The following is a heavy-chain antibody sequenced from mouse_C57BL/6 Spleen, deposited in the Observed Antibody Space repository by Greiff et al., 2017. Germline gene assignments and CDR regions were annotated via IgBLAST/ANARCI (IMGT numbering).Heavy chain of an antibody. V-gene: IGHV5-17*01. D-gene: IGHD2-1*01. CDR1: GFTFSDYG. CDR3: ARPFYGNYGRYFDV. CDR2: ISSGSSTI. J-gene: IGHJ1*03. Sequence: EVMLVESGGGLVKPGGSLKLSCAASGFTFSDYGMHWVRQAPEKGLEWVAYISSGSSTIYYADTVKGRFTISRDNAKNTLFLQMTSLRSEDTAMYYCARPFYGNYGRYFDVWGTGTTVTVSS.